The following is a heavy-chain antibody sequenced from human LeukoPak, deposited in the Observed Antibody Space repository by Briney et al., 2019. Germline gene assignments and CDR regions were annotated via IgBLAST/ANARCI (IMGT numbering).Heavy chain of an antibody. D-gene: IGHD2-15*01. Sequence: QPGGSLRLSCAASGLSFSSYAMNWVRQAPGKGLEWVSTISGSGNTTSYAASVQGRFTISRDNSKNTLYLQMNSLRTEDTAVYYCATSRVVVVVAAAPYYFDNWGQGTLVTVSS. V-gene: IGHV3-23*01. CDR3: ATSRVVVVVAAAPYYFDN. CDR2: ISGSGNTT. CDR1: GLSFSSYA. J-gene: IGHJ4*02.